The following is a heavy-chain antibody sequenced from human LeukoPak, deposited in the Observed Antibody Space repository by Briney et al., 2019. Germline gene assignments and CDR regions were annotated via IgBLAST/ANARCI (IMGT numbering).Heavy chain of an antibody. D-gene: IGHD3-22*01. CDR1: GFTFSSYS. Sequence: PGGSLRLSCAASGFTFSSYSMNWVRQAPGKGLEWVSSISSSSSYIYYADSVKGRFTISRDNAKNSLYPQMNSLRAEDTAVYYCAMSNYYDSSGYYYYYYGMDVWGQGTTVTVSS. CDR2: ISSSSSYI. J-gene: IGHJ6*02. CDR3: AMSNYYDSSGYYYYYYGMDV. V-gene: IGHV3-21*01.